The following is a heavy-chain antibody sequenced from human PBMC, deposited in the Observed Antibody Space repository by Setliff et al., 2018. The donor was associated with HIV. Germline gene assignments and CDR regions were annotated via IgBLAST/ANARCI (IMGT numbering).Heavy chain of an antibody. J-gene: IGHJ4*02. Sequence: GGSLRLSCAASGFTFSNAWMNWVRQAPGKGLEWVGRIRSKVDGGTIEYAAPVKGRFTISRDDSKNTLYLQMNSLKTEDTAVYYCTTELGGSYYGWNYWGQGTLVTVSS. V-gene: IGHV3-15*07. CDR2: IRSKVDGGTI. CDR1: GFTFSNAW. D-gene: IGHD1-26*01. CDR3: TTELGGSYYGWNY.